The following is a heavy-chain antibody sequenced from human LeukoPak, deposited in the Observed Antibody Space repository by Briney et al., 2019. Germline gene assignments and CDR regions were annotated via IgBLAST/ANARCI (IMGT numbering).Heavy chain of an antibody. CDR2: VNPTADNR. V-gene: IGHV1-46*01. D-gene: IGHD1-26*01. J-gene: IGHJ5*02. Sequence: ASVKVSCKASGFTFTAYWMHWVRQAPGQGLEWMGVVNPTADNRVYAQKFQGRVTMTRDTSTNTAYMELSSLRSEDTAVYFCARDNSRREGGTTFWWFDPWGQGTLVTVSS. CDR1: GFTFTAYW. CDR3: ARDNSRREGGTTFWWFDP.